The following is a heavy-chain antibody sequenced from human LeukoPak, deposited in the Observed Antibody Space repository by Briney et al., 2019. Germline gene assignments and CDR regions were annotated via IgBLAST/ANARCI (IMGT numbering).Heavy chain of an antibody. J-gene: IGHJ4*02. Sequence: GGSLRLSCAASGFSVSGNYMSWVRQAPGKGLEWVSFIHTSGSTFYADSVKGRFTISRDNSKNTLYLQMNSLRAEDTAVYYCARGYCSGGSCSRFDYWGQGTLVTVSS. D-gene: IGHD2-15*01. CDR1: GFSVSGNY. CDR3: ARGYCSGGSCSRFDY. V-gene: IGHV3-53*01. CDR2: IHTSGST.